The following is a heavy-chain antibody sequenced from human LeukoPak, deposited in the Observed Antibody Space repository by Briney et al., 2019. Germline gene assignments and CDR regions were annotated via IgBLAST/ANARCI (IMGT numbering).Heavy chain of an antibody. V-gene: IGHV1-58*01. CDR1: GFTFTSSA. D-gene: IGHD6-13*01. J-gene: IGHJ4*02. Sequence: ASVKVSCKASGFTFTSSAVQWVRQARGQRLGWIGWIVVGSGNTNYAQKFQERVTITRDMSTSTAYMELSSLRSEDTAVYYCAATSRQQLDGFDYWGQGTLVTVSS. CDR3: AATSRQQLDGFDY. CDR2: IVVGSGNT.